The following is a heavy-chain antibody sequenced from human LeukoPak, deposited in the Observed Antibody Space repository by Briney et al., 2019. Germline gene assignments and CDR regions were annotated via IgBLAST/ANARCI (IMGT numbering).Heavy chain of an antibody. D-gene: IGHD1-1*01. V-gene: IGHV3-30*04. J-gene: IGHJ4*02. CDR2: ISYDGSNK. CDR1: GFTFSSYA. CDR3: ASGESGTGGVFDY. Sequence: GGSLRLSCAASGFTFSSYAMHWVRQAPGKGLEWVAVISYDGSNKYYADSVKGRFTISRDNSKNTLYLQMNSLRAEDTAVYYCASGESGTGGVFDYWGQGTLVTVSS.